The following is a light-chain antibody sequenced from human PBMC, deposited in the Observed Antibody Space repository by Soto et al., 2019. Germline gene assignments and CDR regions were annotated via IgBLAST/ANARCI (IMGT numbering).Light chain of an antibody. CDR1: SSDVGGYNY. CDR2: DVS. J-gene: IGLJ1*01. CDR3: CSFSGSAYG. Sequence: QSALTQPRSVSGSPGQSVTISCTGTSSDVGGYNYVSWYQQHPGKAPKLMIYDVSKRPSGVSDRFSGSKSGNTASLTISGLQAEDEADYYCCSFSGSAYGFGTGTKVTVL. V-gene: IGLV2-11*01.